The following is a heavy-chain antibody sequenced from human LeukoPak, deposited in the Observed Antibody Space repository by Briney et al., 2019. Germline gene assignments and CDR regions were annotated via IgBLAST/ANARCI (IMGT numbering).Heavy chain of an antibody. CDR3: ARAVDGYDSSGYFRDAFDI. Sequence: SETLSLTCTVSGYSISSGYYWGWIRQPPGKGLEWIGSIHHSGSTYYNPSLKSRVTISVDTSKNQFSLRLSSVTAADTAVYYCARAVDGYDSSGYFRDAFDIWGRGTMVTVSS. D-gene: IGHD3-22*01. J-gene: IGHJ3*02. V-gene: IGHV4-38-2*02. CDR2: IHHSGST. CDR1: GYSISSGYY.